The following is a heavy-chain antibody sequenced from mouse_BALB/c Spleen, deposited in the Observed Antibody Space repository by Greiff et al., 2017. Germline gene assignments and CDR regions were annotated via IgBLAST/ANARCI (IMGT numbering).Heavy chain of an antibody. CDR3: ANYYGSSYWYFDV. CDR2: ISYSGST. CDR1: GDSITSGY. J-gene: IGHJ1*01. D-gene: IGHD1-1*01. Sequence: EVQVVESGPSLVKPSQTLSLTCSVTGDSITSGYWNWIRKFPGNKLEYMGYISYSGSTYYNPSLKSRISITRDTSKNQYYLQLNSVTTEDTATYYCANYYGSSYWYFDVWGAGTTVTVSS. V-gene: IGHV3-8*02.